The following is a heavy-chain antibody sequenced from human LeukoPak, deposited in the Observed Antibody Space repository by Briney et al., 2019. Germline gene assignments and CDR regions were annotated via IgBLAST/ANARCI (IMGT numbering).Heavy chain of an antibody. D-gene: IGHD1-26*01. CDR1: GYTFTSYG. CDR2: ISAYNGNT. Sequence: ASVKVSCKASGYTFTSYGISWVRQAPGQGLEWMGWISAYNGNTNYAQKLQGRVTMTTDTSTSTAYMELRSLRSDDTAVYYCARDYSRRQTVGATISPLGYWGQGTLVTVSS. CDR3: ARDYSRRQTVGATISPLGY. V-gene: IGHV1-18*01. J-gene: IGHJ4*02.